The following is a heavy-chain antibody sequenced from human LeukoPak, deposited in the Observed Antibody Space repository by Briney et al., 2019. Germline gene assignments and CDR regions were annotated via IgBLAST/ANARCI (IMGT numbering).Heavy chain of an antibody. J-gene: IGHJ5*02. CDR2: IYHSGST. CDR3: ARLRITMIVVGP. V-gene: IGHV4-38-2*02. CDR1: GYSISSGYY. Sequence: SETLSLTCTVSGYSISSGYYWGWIRQPPGKGLEWIGSIYHSGSTYYNPSLKGRVTISVDTSKNQFSLKLSSVTAADTAVYYCARLRITMIVVGPWGQGTLVTVSS. D-gene: IGHD3-22*01.